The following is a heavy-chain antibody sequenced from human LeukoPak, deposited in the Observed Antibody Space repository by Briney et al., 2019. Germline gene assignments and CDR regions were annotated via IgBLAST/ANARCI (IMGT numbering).Heavy chain of an antibody. J-gene: IGHJ4*02. CDR1: GFTFSSYG. Sequence: GGSLRLSCAASGFTFSSYGMHWVRQAPGKGLEWVAVISYDGSNKYYADSVKGRFTISRDNSKNTLYLQMNSLRAEDTAVYYCARSITMVRALDYWGQGTLVTVSS. CDR3: ARSITMVRALDY. CDR2: ISYDGSNK. D-gene: IGHD3-10*01. V-gene: IGHV3-30*03.